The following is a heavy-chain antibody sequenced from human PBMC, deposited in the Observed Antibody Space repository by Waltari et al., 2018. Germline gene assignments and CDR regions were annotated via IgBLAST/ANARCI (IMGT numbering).Heavy chain of an antibody. CDR3: AKDSGVAGYFDY. CDR1: GGSISSGSYY. D-gene: IGHD6-19*01. J-gene: IGHJ4*02. Sequence: QVQLQESGPGLVKPSQTLSLTCTVSGGSISSGSYYWSWIRQPAGKGLEWVSVIYSGGSTYYADSVKGRFTISRDNSKNTLYLQMNSLRAEDTAVYYCAKDSGVAGYFDYWGQGTLVTVSS. CDR2: IYSGGST. V-gene: IGHV4-61*02.